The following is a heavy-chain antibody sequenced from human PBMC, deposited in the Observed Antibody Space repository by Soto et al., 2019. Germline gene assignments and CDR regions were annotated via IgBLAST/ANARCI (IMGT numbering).Heavy chain of an antibody. CDR1: GFTFISYS. V-gene: IGHV3-48*01. D-gene: IGHD3-10*01. CDR2: ISSSSSTI. Sequence: EVQLVESGGGLVQPGGSLRLSCAASGFTFISYSMNWVRQAPGKGTEWVSYISSSSSTIYYADSVKGRFTISRDNAQNSLYLQMNSLRAEDTAVYYCARDLRFYQGSGSYSAQPGAFDYWGQGTLVAVSS. J-gene: IGHJ4*02. CDR3: ARDLRFYQGSGSYSAQPGAFDY.